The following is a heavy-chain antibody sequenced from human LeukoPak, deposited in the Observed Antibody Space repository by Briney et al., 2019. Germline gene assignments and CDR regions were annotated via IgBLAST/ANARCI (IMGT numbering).Heavy chain of an antibody. J-gene: IGHJ4*02. CDR1: GGSVSSGSYY. V-gene: IGHV4-61*02. D-gene: IGHD1-26*01. Sequence: SETLSLTCTVSGGSVSSGSYYCGWIRQPAGKGLEWIGRIYTSGSTNYNPSLKSRVTISVDTSKNQFSLKLSSVTAADTAVYYCARGEVGATGDNFDYWGQGTLVTVSS. CDR3: ARGEVGATGDNFDY. CDR2: IYTSGST.